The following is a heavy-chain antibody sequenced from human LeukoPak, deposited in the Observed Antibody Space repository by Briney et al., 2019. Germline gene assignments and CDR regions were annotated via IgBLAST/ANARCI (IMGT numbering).Heavy chain of an antibody. CDR3: AKNRRAYCRGSSCYSVDY. Sequence: GGSLRLSCAASGFTFNSYAMNWVRQAPGKGLEWVSAISGSGDSTYYADSVKGRFTISRDNSKNTLYLQMNSLRGEDTAIYYCAKNRRAYCRGSSCYSVDYWGRGTLVTVSS. V-gene: IGHV3-23*01. J-gene: IGHJ4*02. CDR1: GFTFNSYA. D-gene: IGHD2-15*01. CDR2: ISGSGDST.